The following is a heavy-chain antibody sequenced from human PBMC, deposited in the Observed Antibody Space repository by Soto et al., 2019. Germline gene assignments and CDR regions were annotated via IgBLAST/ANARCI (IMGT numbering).Heavy chain of an antibody. CDR1: GGSFSGYY. CDR3: ARSFWYADWFDP. CDR2: INHSGST. D-gene: IGHD2-8*01. J-gene: IGHJ5*02. Sequence: SETLSLTCAVYGGSFSGYYWSWIRQPPGKGLEWIGGINHSGSTNYNPSLKSRVTISVDTSKNQFSLKLSSVTAADTAVYYCARSFWYADWFDPWGQGTLVTVSS. V-gene: IGHV4-34*01.